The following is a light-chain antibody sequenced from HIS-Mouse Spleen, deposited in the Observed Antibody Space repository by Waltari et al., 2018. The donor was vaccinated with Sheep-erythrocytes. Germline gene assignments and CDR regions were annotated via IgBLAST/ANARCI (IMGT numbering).Light chain of an antibody. J-gene: IGLJ1*01. Sequence: QSALTQPRSVSGSPGQSVTISCPGTSSDGGGYNYVPWYHQHPGKAPKLMIYDVSKRPSGVPDRFSGSKSGNTASLTISGLQAEDEADYYCCSYAGSYNHVFATGTKVTVL. CDR1: SSDGGGYNY. CDR2: DVS. CDR3: CSYAGSYNHV. V-gene: IGLV2-11*01.